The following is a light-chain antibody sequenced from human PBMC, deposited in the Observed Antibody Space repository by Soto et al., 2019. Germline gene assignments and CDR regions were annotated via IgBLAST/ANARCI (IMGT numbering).Light chain of an antibody. Sequence: EIVLTQSPGTLSLSPGERATLSCRASQSVTSSYLAWYQQKNGQAPRLFMYAASSRAAGIPDRLSGSGSGTDFNLTISRLEPEDFAVYYCQQYGSSPATFGQGTKVDIK. CDR2: AAS. J-gene: IGKJ1*01. CDR3: QQYGSSPAT. CDR1: QSVTSSY. V-gene: IGKV3-20*01.